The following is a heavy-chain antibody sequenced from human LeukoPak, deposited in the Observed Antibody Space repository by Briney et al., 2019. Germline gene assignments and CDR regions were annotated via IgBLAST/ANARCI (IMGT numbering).Heavy chain of an antibody. Sequence: PSETLSLTCAVSGYSISSGYYWGWIRQPPGKGLEWIGSIYHSGSTYYNPSLKSRVTISVDTSKNQFSLKLSSVTAADTAVYYCARQPRYCSSTSCYYYYYMDVWGKGTTVTVSS. D-gene: IGHD2-2*01. V-gene: IGHV4-38-2*01. CDR1: GYSISSGYY. CDR2: IYHSGST. CDR3: ARQPRYCSSTSCYYYYYMDV. J-gene: IGHJ6*03.